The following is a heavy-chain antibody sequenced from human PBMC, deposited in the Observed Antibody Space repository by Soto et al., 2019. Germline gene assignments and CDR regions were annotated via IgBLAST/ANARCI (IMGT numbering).Heavy chain of an antibody. J-gene: IGHJ6*02. Sequence: ASVKVSCKVSGYTLTELSMHWVRQAPGKGLEWMGGFDPEDGETIYAQKFQGRVTMTEDTSTDTAYMELRSLRSDDTAVYYCARDPQPSVVRGAIAGYYGMDGWGQGTTVTVSS. CDR2: FDPEDGET. V-gene: IGHV1-24*01. CDR1: GYTLTELS. D-gene: IGHD2-2*01. CDR3: ARDPQPSVVRGAIAGYYGMDG.